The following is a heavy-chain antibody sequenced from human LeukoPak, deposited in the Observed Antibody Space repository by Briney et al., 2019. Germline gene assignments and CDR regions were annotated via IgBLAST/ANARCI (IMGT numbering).Heavy chain of an antibody. CDR3: ARDPRGSRYNWFDP. Sequence: SETLSLTCAVYGGSFSGYYWSWIRQPPGKGLEWIGEINHSGSTNYNPSLKSRVTISVDTSKNQFSLKLSSVTAADTAVYYCARDPRGSRYNWFDPWGQGTLVTVSS. V-gene: IGHV4-34*01. CDR1: GGSFSGYY. CDR2: INHSGST. J-gene: IGHJ5*02. D-gene: IGHD6-13*01.